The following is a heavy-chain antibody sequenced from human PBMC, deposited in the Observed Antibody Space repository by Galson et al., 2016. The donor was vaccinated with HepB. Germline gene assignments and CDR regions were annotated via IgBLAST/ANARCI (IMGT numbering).Heavy chain of an antibody. CDR1: GFTINNYW. CDR2: IKPDGGEK. J-gene: IGHJ4*02. Sequence: SLRLSCAASGFTINNYWMNWVRQAPGKGLEWVANIKPDGGEKYYLDSVKGRFTIPRDNAKNSLYLQLNRLRADDTAIYYCERDPAAAPYFDYWGQGALVTVSS. D-gene: IGHD6-13*01. CDR3: ERDPAAAPYFDY. V-gene: IGHV3-7*03.